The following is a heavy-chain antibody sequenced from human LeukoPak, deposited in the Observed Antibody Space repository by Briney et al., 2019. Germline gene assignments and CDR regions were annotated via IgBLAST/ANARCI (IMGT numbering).Heavy chain of an antibody. Sequence: SETLSLTCTVSGGSISSYYWSWIRRPPGKGLEWIGYIYYSGSTNYNPSLKSRVTISVDTSKNQFSLKLSSVTAADTAVYYCATGATPGAFDIWGQGTMVTVSS. CDR1: GGSISSYY. D-gene: IGHD1-26*01. V-gene: IGHV4-59*01. CDR2: IYYSGST. CDR3: ATGATPGAFDI. J-gene: IGHJ3*02.